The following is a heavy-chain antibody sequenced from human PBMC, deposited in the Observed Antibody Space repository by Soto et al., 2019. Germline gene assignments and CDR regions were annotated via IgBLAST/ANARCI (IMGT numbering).Heavy chain of an antibody. V-gene: IGHV4-59*12. CDR2: IYYSGFT. CDR1: GFSISSYY. J-gene: IGHJ5*02. CDR3: ARSIDP. Sequence: SETLSLTCPVSGFSISSYYWSWIRQPPGKGLEWIGYIYYSGFTYYNPSLKSRVTISVDTSKNQFSLKLSSVTAADTAVYYCARSIDPWGQGTLVTVSS.